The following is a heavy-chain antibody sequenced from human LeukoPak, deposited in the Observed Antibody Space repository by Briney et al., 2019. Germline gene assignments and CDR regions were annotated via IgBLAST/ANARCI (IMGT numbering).Heavy chain of an antibody. CDR1: GYTFTGYC. CDR3: ARYYGSGSYDWFDP. D-gene: IGHD3-10*01. J-gene: IGHJ5*02. V-gene: IGHV1-8*02. CDR2: MNPNSGNT. Sequence: GASVKVSCKASGYTFTGYCMHWVRQAPGQGLEWMGWMNPNSGNTGYAQKFQGRVTMTRNTSISTAYMELSSLRSEDTAVYYCARYYGSGSYDWFDPWGQGTLVTVSS.